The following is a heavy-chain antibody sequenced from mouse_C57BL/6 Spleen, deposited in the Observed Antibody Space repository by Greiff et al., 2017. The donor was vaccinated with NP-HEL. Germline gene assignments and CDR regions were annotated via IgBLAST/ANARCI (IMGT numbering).Heavy chain of an antibody. CDR3: ARFGTTVPYFDY. D-gene: IGHD1-1*01. Sequence: QVQLQQPGAELVKPGASVKMSCKASGYAFTSYWITWVKQRPGQGLEWIGDIYPGSGSTNYNEKFKSKATLTVDTSSSTAYMQLSSLTSEDSAVYYCARFGTTVPYFDYWGQGTTLTVSS. CDR2: IYPGSGST. CDR1: GYAFTSYW. V-gene: IGHV1-55*01. J-gene: IGHJ2*01.